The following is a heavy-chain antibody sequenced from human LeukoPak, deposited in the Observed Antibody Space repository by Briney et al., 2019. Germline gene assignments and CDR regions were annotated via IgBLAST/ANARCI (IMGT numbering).Heavy chain of an antibody. CDR2: IYYSGTT. CDR3: ARAYHYDSSGYYLTWFDP. D-gene: IGHD3-22*01. V-gene: IGHV4-39*01. CDR1: GGSISSSSYF. Sequence: PSETLSLTCNVSGGSISSSSYFWGWIRQPPGKGLEWIGSIYYSGTTYYNPSLQSRVTISVDTSKNQFSLKLSSVTAADTAVYYCARAYHYDSSGYYLTWFDPWGQGTLVTVSS. J-gene: IGHJ5*02.